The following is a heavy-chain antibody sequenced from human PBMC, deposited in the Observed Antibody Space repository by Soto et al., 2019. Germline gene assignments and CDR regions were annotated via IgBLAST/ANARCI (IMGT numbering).Heavy chain of an antibody. CDR1: GFTFGGSA. J-gene: IGHJ6*02. D-gene: IGHD2-15*01. Sequence: SLKGYCKSSGFTFGGSAVQWGRQARGQRLEWIGWIVVGNGNTNYAQKFQERVTITRDMSTRTAYMELSSLRSEDTAVYYCAGRYCSGGSCYNYYGMDVWGRGTTVTVSS. V-gene: IGHV1-58*01. CDR3: AGRYCSGGSCYNYYGMDV. CDR2: IVVGNGNT.